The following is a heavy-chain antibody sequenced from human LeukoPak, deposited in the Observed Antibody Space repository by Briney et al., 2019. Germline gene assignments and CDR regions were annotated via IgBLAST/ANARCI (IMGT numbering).Heavy chain of an antibody. V-gene: IGHV4-34*01. CDR3: ARAGPHLRYFDWLRRFFDY. J-gene: IGHJ4*02. CDR2: INHSGST. Sequence: SETLSLTCAVYGGSFSGYYWSWIRQPPGKGLEWIGEINHSGSTNYNPSLKSRVTISVDTSKNQFSLKLSSVTAADTAVYYCARAGPHLRYFDWLRRFFDYWGRGTLVTVSS. D-gene: IGHD3-9*01. CDR1: GGSFSGYY.